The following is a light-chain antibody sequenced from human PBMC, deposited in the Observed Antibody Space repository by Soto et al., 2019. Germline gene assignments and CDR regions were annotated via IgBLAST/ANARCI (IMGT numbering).Light chain of an antibody. CDR1: QGIRND. CDR2: AAS. Sequence: AIQMTQSPSSLTASVGDRVTITCRASQGIRNDLGWYLQKLGKAPKLLIYAASTLQSEVPSRFSGSGSGTDFTLTISSLQPEDFATYYFLQNYNYPRTFGQGTKLEIK. CDR3: LQNYNYPRT. V-gene: IGKV1-6*01. J-gene: IGKJ2*01.